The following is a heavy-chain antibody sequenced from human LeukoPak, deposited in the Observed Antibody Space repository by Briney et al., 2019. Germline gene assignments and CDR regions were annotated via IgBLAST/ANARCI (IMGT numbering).Heavy chain of an antibody. D-gene: IGHD3-22*01. CDR3: ARQYSYDSSGYTGGDY. CDR1: GFILSTSE. CDR2: IASDGTI. J-gene: IGHJ4*02. V-gene: IGHV3-48*03. Sequence: GGSLRLSCVASGFILSTSEMNWVRQAPGRGLDWVSFIASDGTIYYADSVRGRFTLSRDNAKNSLYLQMNSLRAEDTAVCYCARQYSYDSSGYTGGDYWGQGTLVTVSS.